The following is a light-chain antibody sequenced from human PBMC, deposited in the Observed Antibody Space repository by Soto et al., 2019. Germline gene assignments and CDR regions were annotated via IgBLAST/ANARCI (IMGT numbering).Light chain of an antibody. CDR1: QGISNY. CDR3: QKYNSAPWT. CDR2: AAS. J-gene: IGKJ1*01. Sequence: DIQMTQSPSSLSASVGDRVTITCRASQGISNYLAWNQQKPGKVPKLLIYAASTLQSGVPSRFSGSGSGTDFNLTISSLQPEDVATYYCQKYNSAPWTFGQGTKVEIK. V-gene: IGKV1-27*01.